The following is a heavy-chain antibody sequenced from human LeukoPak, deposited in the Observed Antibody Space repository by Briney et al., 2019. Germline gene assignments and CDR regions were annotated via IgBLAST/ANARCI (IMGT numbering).Heavy chain of an antibody. Sequence: GGSLRLSCAASGFTFSSYAMNWVRQVPGKGLEWVAGISDSGGTTYYADSVKGRFTTSRDNAKNSLYLQMNSLRAEDTAVYYCAELGITMTGGVWGKGTTVTISS. J-gene: IGHJ6*04. V-gene: IGHV3-23*01. CDR3: AELGITMTGGV. D-gene: IGHD3-10*02. CDR1: GFTFSSYA. CDR2: ISDSGGTT.